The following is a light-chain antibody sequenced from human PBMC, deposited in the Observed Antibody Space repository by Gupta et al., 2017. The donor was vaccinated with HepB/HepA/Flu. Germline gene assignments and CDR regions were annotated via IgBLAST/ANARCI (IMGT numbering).Light chain of an antibody. CDR1: SSDVGGYNY. Sequence: QSALTQPASVAGSPGQPITISCTGTSSDVGGYNYVSWYQQHPGKAPKLMIYDVSNRPSGLADRFSGSKSGNTASLTIAGLQAEDEADYYCSSDTSGSTLVVFGTGTKVTVL. V-gene: IGLV2-14*01. CDR2: DVS. J-gene: IGLJ1*01. CDR3: SSDTSGSTLVV.